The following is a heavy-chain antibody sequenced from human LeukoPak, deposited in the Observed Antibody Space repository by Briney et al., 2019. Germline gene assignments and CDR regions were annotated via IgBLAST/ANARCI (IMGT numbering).Heavy chain of an antibody. CDR2: ISGSGDKT. J-gene: IGHJ4*02. CDR3: AKTNGYYDL. D-gene: IGHD3-22*01. Sequence: GGSLRLSCAASGFTFSSNGMSWVRRAPGKGLEWVSSISGSGDKTYYADSVKGRFTISRDNSKSTMYLQMNSLRAEDTAVYHCAKTNGYYDLWGQGTLVIVSS. CDR1: GFTFSSNG. V-gene: IGHV3-23*01.